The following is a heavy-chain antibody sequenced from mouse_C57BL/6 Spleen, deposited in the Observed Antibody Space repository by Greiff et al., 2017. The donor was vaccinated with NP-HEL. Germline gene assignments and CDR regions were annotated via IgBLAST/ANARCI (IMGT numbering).Heavy chain of an antibody. Sequence: QVQLQQPGADLVKPGASVKLSCKASGYTFTSYWMHWVKQRPGRGLEWIGRIDPNSGGTKYNETFKNKATLTVDISSSTAYMQLSNLTSEDSAVYYCATGYGNWFAYWGQGTLVTVSA. D-gene: IGHD2-1*01. CDR2: IDPNSGGT. CDR1: GYTFTSYW. CDR3: ATGYGNWFAY. J-gene: IGHJ3*01. V-gene: IGHV1-72*01.